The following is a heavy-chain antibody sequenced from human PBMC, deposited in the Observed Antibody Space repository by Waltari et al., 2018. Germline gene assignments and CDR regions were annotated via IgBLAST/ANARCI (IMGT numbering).Heavy chain of an antibody. CDR1: GGSFSGYY. CDR2: INHSGRT. CDR3: ARGLFTDCSGGSCYSGWFDP. Sequence: QVQLQQWGAGLLKPSETLSLTCAVYGGSFSGYYWSWIRQPPGKGLEWIGEINHSGRTNYNPSLKSRVTISVDTSKNQFSLKLSSVTAADTAVYYCARGLFTDCSGGSCYSGWFDPWGQGTLVTVSS. V-gene: IGHV4-34*01. J-gene: IGHJ5*02. D-gene: IGHD2-15*01.